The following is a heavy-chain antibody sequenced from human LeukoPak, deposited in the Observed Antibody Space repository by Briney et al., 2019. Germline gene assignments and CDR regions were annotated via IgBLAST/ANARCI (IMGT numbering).Heavy chain of an antibody. V-gene: IGHV3-21*01. CDR2: ISSSSSYI. CDR3: AKGPPPSQFYYYLDV. J-gene: IGHJ6*03. CDR1: GFTFSSYS. Sequence: PGGSLRLSCAASGFTFSSYSMNWVRQAPGKGLEWVSSISSSSSYIYYADSVKGRFTISRDNAKNSLYLQMNSLRAEDTAVYYCAKGPPPSQFYYYLDVWGKGTTVTVSS.